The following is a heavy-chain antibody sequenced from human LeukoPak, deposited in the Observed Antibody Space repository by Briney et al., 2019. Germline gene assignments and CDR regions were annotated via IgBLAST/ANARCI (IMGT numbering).Heavy chain of an antibody. CDR2: ISGTGDNT. CDR1: GFTFSSYA. CDR3: ARVALRPIDYSNPEFDP. Sequence: GGSLRLSCAASGFTFSSYAMSWVRQAPGKGLEWVSSISGTGDNTYYADSVKGRFTISRDNSKNTLYLQMNSLRAEDTAVYYCARVALRPIDYSNPEFDPWGQGTLVTVSS. V-gene: IGHV3-23*01. D-gene: IGHD4-11*01. J-gene: IGHJ5*02.